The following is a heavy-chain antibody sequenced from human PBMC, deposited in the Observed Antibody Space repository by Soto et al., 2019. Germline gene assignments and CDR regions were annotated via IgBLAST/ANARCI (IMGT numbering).Heavy chain of an antibody. CDR3: ARGYGDSHDY. J-gene: IGHJ4*02. Sequence: QVQLVQSGAEVKKTGSSVKVSCKASGGSFSSYTISWVRQAPGQGLEWMGRIIPMFGIANYAQKFQGRVTITADKSTSTAYMELSSLRSEDTAVYYCARGYGDSHDYWGQGTLVTVSS. V-gene: IGHV1-69*02. CDR1: GGSFSSYT. D-gene: IGHD4-17*01. CDR2: IIPMFGIA.